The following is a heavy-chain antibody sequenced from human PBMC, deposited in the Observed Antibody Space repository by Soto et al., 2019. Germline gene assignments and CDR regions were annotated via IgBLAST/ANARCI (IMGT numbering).Heavy chain of an antibody. D-gene: IGHD4-17*01. Sequence: QVQLQQWGAGLLKPSETLSLTCAVYGGSFSGYYWSWIRHPPGKGLEWIGEINHSGSTNYNPSLKSRVTISVDTSKNQFSLKLSSVTAADTAVYYCARGAHYGDPNWFDPWGQGTLVTVSS. J-gene: IGHJ5*02. CDR3: ARGAHYGDPNWFDP. V-gene: IGHV4-34*01. CDR2: INHSGST. CDR1: GGSFSGYY.